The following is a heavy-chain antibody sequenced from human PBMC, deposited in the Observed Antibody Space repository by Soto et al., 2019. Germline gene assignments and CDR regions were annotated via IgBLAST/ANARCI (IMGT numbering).Heavy chain of an antibody. Sequence: QVQLQESGPGLVTPSQTLSLTCTVSGASISSGTYYWSWIRRHPGKGLEWIGYTSYSGSTYYNPSLKSRVTISADTSKNQFSLKLTSVTAADTAVYYCARGVLYWGQGTLVTVSS. J-gene: IGHJ4*02. V-gene: IGHV4-30-4*08. CDR1: GASISSGTYY. CDR2: TSYSGST. CDR3: ARGVLY.